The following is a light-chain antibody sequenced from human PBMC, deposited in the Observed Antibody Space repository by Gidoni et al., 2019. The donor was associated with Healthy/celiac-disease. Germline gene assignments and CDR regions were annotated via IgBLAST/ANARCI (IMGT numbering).Light chain of an antibody. V-gene: IGKV1-6*01. J-gene: IGKJ1*01. Sequence: AIQMTQSPSSLSASVGDRVTITCRASQGIRNDLGWYQQKPGKAPKLLIYDASSLQSGVPSRLSGSGSGADLTLTISSMQPEDFATYYCLQDYNYHRTFGQGTKVEIK. CDR3: LQDYNYHRT. CDR1: QGIRND. CDR2: DAS.